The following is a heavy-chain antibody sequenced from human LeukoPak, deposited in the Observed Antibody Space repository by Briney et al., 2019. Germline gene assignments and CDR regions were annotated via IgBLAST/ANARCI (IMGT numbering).Heavy chain of an antibody. CDR1: GFTFSSYG. J-gene: IGHJ4*02. V-gene: IGHV3-30*03. CDR3: VRQFAS. CDR2: ITSDGNKE. Sequence: GGSLRLSCAASGFTFSSYGMHWVRQAPGKGLEWLASITSDGNKEFHADSVKGRFTISRDNGKSSLYLQMNSLRVEDTALYYCVRQFASWGQGTLVTVSS.